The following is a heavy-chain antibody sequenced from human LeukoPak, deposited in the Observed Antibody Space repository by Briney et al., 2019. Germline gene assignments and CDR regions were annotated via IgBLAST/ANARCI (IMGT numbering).Heavy chain of an antibody. CDR1: GGSISSGGYY. D-gene: IGHD5-12*01. V-gene: IGHV4-30-2*01. Sequence: SETLSLTCTVSGGSISSGGYYWSWIRQPPGKGLEWIGYIYHSGSTYYNPSLKNRVTISVDRSKNQFSLKLSSVTAADTAVYYCARDLPDSGYDSPSYYFDYWGQGTLVTVSS. J-gene: IGHJ4*02. CDR3: ARDLPDSGYDSPSYYFDY. CDR2: IYHSGST.